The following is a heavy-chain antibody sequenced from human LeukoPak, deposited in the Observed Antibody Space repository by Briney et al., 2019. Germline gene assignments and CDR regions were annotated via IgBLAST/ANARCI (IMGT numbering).Heavy chain of an antibody. V-gene: IGHV4-38-2*01. CDR3: ARHWLGEYSDY. J-gene: IGHJ4*02. CDR2: IYHSGST. D-gene: IGHD3-10*01. Sequence: SETLSLTCAVSGYSISSGYYWGWIRQPPGKGLEWIGSIYHSGSTYYNPSLKSRVTISVDTSKNQFSLKLSSVTVADTAVYYCARHWLGEYSDYWVQGSLVTVSS. CDR1: GYSISSGYY.